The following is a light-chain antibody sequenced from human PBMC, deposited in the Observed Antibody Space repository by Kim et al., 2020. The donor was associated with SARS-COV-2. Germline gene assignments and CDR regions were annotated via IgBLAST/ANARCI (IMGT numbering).Light chain of an antibody. CDR3: SSYTTYTTCV. CDR1: SSDLGGYGY. CDR2: DIS. Sequence: QSALTQPASVSGSPGQSITISCTGTSSDLGGYGYVSWYQQHSGKAPKLIIYDISKRPSGFSNRFSASKSGNTASLTISWLQAEDEADYYCSSYTTYTTCVFGGGTQLTVL. J-gene: IGLJ3*02. V-gene: IGLV2-14*01.